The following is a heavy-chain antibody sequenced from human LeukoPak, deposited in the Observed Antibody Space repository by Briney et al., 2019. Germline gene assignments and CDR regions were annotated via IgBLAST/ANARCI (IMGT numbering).Heavy chain of an antibody. Sequence: ASVKVSCKASGGTFGSYAISWVRQAPGQGLEWMGGIIPIFGTANYAQKFQGRVTITADESTSTAYMELSSLRSEDTAVYYCARDLSSGWYYFDYWGQGTLVTVSS. CDR3: ARDLSSGWYYFDY. V-gene: IGHV1-69*01. CDR2: IIPIFGTA. D-gene: IGHD6-19*01. CDR1: GGTFGSYA. J-gene: IGHJ4*02.